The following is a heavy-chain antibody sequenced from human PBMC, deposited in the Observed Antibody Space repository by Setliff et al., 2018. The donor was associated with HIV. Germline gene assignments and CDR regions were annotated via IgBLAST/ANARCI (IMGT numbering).Heavy chain of an antibody. J-gene: IGHJ4*02. CDR1: GYTFTSYA. D-gene: IGHD6-19*01. CDR3: ARVPYSSGY. CDR2: INAGNGNT. Sequence: ASVKVSCKASGYTFTSYAMHWVRQAPGQRLEWMRWINAGNGNTKYSQKVQGRVTLTTDTSTSTAYMELRRLRSDDTAVYYCARVPYSSGYWGQGTLVTVSS. V-gene: IGHV1-3*01.